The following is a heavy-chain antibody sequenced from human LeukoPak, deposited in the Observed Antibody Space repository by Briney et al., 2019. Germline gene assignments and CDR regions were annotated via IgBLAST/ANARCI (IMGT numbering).Heavy chain of an antibody. CDR2: IYTSGST. J-gene: IGHJ3*02. CDR3: AREGVGAFDI. Sequence: AETLSLTCTVSGGSISSYYWSWIRQPPGKGVEWIGYIYTSGSTNYNPSLKSRVTISVDTSKNQFSLKLSYVTSADTAVYYCAREGVGAFDIWGQGTMVAVSS. CDR1: GGSISSYY. V-gene: IGHV4-4*09.